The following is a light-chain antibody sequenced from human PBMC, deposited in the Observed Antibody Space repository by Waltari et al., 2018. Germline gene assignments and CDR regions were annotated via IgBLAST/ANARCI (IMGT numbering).Light chain of an antibody. J-gene: IGLJ3*02. CDR3: CSYVRSTWV. CDR2: EVS. V-gene: IGLV2-23*02. Sequence: QSALTQPASVSGSPGQSITISCTGTSSDVGKYNLVSWYQQHPGKAPRVMIYEVSKRPSGVSNRFSGSKSGNTASRTIAGLQAEDEADYYCCSYVRSTWVFGGGTKLTVL. CDR1: SSDVGKYNL.